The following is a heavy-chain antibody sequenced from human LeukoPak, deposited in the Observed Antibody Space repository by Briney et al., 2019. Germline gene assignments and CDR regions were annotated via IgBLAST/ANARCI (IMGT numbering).Heavy chain of an antibody. CDR3: ASVTVTTWAPDGHMDV. V-gene: IGHV1-69*05. J-gene: IGHJ6*03. CDR2: IIPMFGTT. CDR1: GGTFSNYA. D-gene: IGHD4-11*01. Sequence: GPSVKVSCKASGGTFSNYAISWVRQAPGQGLEWMGRIIPMFGTTNYAQNFQGRVTITTDESTSTAYMEVSSLRIEDTAVYYCASVTVTTWAPDGHMDVWGKGTTVTVSS.